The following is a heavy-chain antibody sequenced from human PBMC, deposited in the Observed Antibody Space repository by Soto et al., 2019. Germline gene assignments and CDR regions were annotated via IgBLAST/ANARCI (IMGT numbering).Heavy chain of an antibody. CDR3: ARAADPHYYDSSGYYLDYFDY. CDR2: IIPIFGTA. Sequence: SVKVSCKASGGTFSSYAISWVRPAPGQGLEWMGGIIPIFGTANYAQKFQGRVTITADESTSTAYMELSSLRSEDTAVYYCARAADPHYYDSSGYYLDYFDYWGQGTLVTVS. CDR1: GGTFSSYA. V-gene: IGHV1-69*13. D-gene: IGHD3-22*01. J-gene: IGHJ4*02.